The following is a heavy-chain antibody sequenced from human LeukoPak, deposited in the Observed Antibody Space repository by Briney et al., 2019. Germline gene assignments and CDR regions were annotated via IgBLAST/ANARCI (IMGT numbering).Heavy chain of an antibody. CDR2: MKSKIDGGTT. CDR1: GFTFGNAW. D-gene: IGHD3-22*01. CDR3: TTGTYYYDSSGYYIRYFDY. Sequence: PGGSLRLSWAASGFTFGNAWMSWVRQAPGEGREWVGRMKSKIDGGTTDYAAPVKGRFTISRDDSKNTLYLQMNSLKTEDTAVYYCTTGTYYYDSSGYYIRYFDYWGQGTLVTVSS. V-gene: IGHV3-15*01. J-gene: IGHJ4*02.